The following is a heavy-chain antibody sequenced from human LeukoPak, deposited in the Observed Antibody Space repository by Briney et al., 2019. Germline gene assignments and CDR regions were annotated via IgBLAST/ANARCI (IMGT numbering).Heavy chain of an antibody. Sequence: GSLRLSCAASGFTVSSNYMSWVRQAPGKGLEWVSVIYSGGSTYYADSVKGRFTISRHNSKNTLYLQMNSLRAEDTAVYYCARSPTSSLHYYIDYWGQGTLVTVSS. V-gene: IGHV3-53*04. CDR2: IYSGGST. CDR1: GFTVSSNY. J-gene: IGHJ4*02. CDR3: ARSPTSSLHYYIDY. D-gene: IGHD2-2*01.